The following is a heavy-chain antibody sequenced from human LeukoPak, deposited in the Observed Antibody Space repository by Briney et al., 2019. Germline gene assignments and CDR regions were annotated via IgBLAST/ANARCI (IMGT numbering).Heavy chain of an antibody. CDR1: GGSISSGGYS. CDR2: IYHSGST. CDR3: ARDLQWLPQRY. D-gene: IGHD6-19*01. J-gene: IGHJ4*02. Sequence: SETLSLTCAVSGGSISSGGYSWSWIRQPPGKGLEWIGYIYHSGSTYYNPSLKSRVTISVDRSKNQFSLKLSSVTAADTAVYYCARDLQWLPQRYWGQGTLVTVSS. V-gene: IGHV4-30-2*01.